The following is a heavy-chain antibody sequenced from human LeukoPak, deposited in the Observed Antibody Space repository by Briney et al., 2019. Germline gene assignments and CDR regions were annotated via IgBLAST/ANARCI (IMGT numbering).Heavy chain of an antibody. J-gene: IGHJ3*02. CDR2: ISAYNGNT. CDR3: ARDLYGLYCSSTSCYMPQSNDAFDI. V-gene: IGHV1-18*01. D-gene: IGHD2-2*02. CDR1: GYTFTSYG. Sequence: ASVKVSCKASGYTFTSYGISWVRQAPGQGLEWMGWISAYNGNTNYAQKLQGRVTMTTDTSTSTAYMELRSLRSDDTAVYYCARDLYGLYCSSTSCYMPQSNDAFDIWGQGTMVTVSS.